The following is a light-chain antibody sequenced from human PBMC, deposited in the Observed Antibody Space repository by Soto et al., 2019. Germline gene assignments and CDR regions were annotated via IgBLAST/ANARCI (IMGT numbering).Light chain of an antibody. Sequence: DIQMTQSPSSLSASVGDRVTITCQASHDIINYLNWFQQKPGKAPKLLISDASNLETGVQSRFSGSGSGTHFSFTISSLQPEDVATYYCQQYDNRPITFGQGTRLEIK. J-gene: IGKJ5*01. V-gene: IGKV1-33*01. CDR3: QQYDNRPIT. CDR1: HDIINY. CDR2: DAS.